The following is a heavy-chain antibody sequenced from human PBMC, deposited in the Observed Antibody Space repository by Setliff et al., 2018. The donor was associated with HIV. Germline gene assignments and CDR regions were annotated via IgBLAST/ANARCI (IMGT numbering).Heavy chain of an antibody. CDR3: ARLNVEMFVVMAATPGWFGP. CDR2: ISYSGGS. CDR1: GDSISSDAHY. Sequence: SETLSLTCTVSGDSISSDAHYWSWIRQHPEKGLEWVGYISYSGGSYYNPSLKSRISISMDTSKNQFSLKLKSVTAADTAVYYCARLNVEMFVVMAATPGWFGPWGQGILVTVSS. J-gene: IGHJ5*02. V-gene: IGHV4-31*03. D-gene: IGHD2-15*01.